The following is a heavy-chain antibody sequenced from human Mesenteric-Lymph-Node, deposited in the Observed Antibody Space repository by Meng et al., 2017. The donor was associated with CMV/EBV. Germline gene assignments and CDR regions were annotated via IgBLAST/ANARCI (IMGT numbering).Heavy chain of an antibody. CDR1: EFTFSRYS. Sequence: GGSLRLSCVASEFTFSRYSMTWVRQAPGKGLEWVSSISPSTSYVYYADSVKGRFTISRDNAKNSLYLQMNSLRAEDTAVYYCARAKPPPWGQGTLVTVSS. CDR2: ISPSTSYV. J-gene: IGHJ4*02. CDR3: ARAKPPP. V-gene: IGHV3-21*01.